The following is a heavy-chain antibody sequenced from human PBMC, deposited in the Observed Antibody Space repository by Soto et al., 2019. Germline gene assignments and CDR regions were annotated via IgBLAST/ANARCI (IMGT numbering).Heavy chain of an antibody. CDR1: GGTFSSYA. J-gene: IGHJ5*02. Sequence: QVQLVQSGAEVKKPGSSVKVSCKASGGTFSSYAISWVRQAPGQGLEWMGGIIPIFGTANYAQKFQGRVTITADESTSTAYMELGSLRSEDTAVYYCARGAYDSSGYYYLNWFDPWGQGTLVTVSS. CDR2: IIPIFGTA. CDR3: ARGAYDSSGYYYLNWFDP. V-gene: IGHV1-69*01. D-gene: IGHD3-22*01.